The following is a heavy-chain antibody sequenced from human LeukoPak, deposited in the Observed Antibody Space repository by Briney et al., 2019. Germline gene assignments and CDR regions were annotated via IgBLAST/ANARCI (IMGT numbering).Heavy chain of an antibody. J-gene: IGHJ4*02. Sequence: PSETLSLTCTVSGGSISSSNYYWGWIRQPPGKGLEWIGSIYYSGSTYYNPSLKSRVTISVDTSKNQFSLKLSSVTAADTAVYYCARLFGHYTPYYFDYWGQGTLVTVSS. CDR1: GGSISSSNYY. V-gene: IGHV4-39*01. CDR2: IYYSGST. CDR3: ARLFGHYTPYYFDY. D-gene: IGHD4-17*01.